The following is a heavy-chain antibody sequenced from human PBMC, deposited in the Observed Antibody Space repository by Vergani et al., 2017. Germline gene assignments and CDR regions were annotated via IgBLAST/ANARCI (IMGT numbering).Heavy chain of an antibody. CDR2: IDDKGKS. V-gene: IGHV4-34*01. D-gene: IGHD1-26*01. J-gene: IGHJ4*02. Sequence: QVQLHQWGAGLLKTSETLSLTCAVSGAAFNSYQWTWIRQSPGRGLEWIGEIDDKGKSICNPTLKSRVTISVDTSKNTFSLKLNSVTAADTAIYYCARDSAVGGTFDSWGQGTLVSVSS. CDR1: GAAFNSYQ. CDR3: ARDSAVGGTFDS.